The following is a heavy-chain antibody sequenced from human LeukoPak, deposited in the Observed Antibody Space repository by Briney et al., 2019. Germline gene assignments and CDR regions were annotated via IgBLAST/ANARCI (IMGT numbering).Heavy chain of an antibody. Sequence: GRSLRLSCAASGFTFSSYAMHWVRQAPGKGLEWVAVISYDGSNKYYADSVKGRYTISRDNSKNTLYLQMNSLRAEDTAVYYCARVSTPNYDILTGYPFYGMDVWGQGTTVTVSS. V-gene: IGHV3-30-3*01. D-gene: IGHD3-9*01. CDR1: GFTFSSYA. CDR2: ISYDGSNK. J-gene: IGHJ6*02. CDR3: ARVSTPNYDILTGYPFYGMDV.